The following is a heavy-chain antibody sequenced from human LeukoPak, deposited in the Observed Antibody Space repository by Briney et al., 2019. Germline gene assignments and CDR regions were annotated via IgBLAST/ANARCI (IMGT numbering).Heavy chain of an antibody. Sequence: PSETLSLTCTVSGGSISSYYWSWIRQPPGKGLEWIGYIYYCGSTNYNPSLKSRVTISVDTSKNQFSLKLSSVTAADTAVYYCAREDSSGWYGNFDYWGQGTLVTVSS. D-gene: IGHD6-19*01. CDR3: AREDSSGWYGNFDY. CDR2: IYYCGST. CDR1: GGSISSYY. J-gene: IGHJ4*02. V-gene: IGHV4-59*01.